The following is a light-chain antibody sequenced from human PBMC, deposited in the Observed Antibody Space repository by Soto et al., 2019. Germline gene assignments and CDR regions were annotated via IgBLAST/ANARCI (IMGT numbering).Light chain of an antibody. Sequence: EIVLTQSPGTLSLSPGERATLSCRASQSVSSSYLAWYQQKPGQAPRLLIYGASSRPTGIPDRFSGSGSGTDFTLTISRLEPDDFAVYYCQQYGSSPCTFGQGTQVEIK. V-gene: IGKV3-20*01. CDR2: GAS. CDR1: QSVSSSY. J-gene: IGKJ1*01. CDR3: QQYGSSPCT.